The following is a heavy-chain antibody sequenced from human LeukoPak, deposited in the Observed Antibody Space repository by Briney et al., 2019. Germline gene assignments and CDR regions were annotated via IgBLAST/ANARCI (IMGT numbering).Heavy chain of an antibody. CDR3: GRDPYYDSLDY. Sequence: QSGGSLRLSCAASGFTFTSYWMSWVRQAPGKGLEWVANIKDDGAETYYVDSVKGRFTISRDNAENLLYLQMNNLRAEDTAVYYCGRDPYYDSLDYWGQGTLVTVSS. CDR2: IKDDGAET. D-gene: IGHD3-22*01. V-gene: IGHV3-7*01. CDR1: GFTFTSYW. J-gene: IGHJ4*02.